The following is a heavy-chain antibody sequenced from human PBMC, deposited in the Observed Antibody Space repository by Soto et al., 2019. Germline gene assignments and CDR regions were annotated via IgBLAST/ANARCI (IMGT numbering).Heavy chain of an antibody. CDR3: ARDFVGDYDSSGYYYHFDY. CDR1: GYTFTSYD. Sequence: GASVKVSCKASGYTFTSYDINWVRQAPGQGLEWMGRMNPSGGSTSYAQKFQGRVTMTRDTSTSTVYMELSSLRSEDTAVYYCARDFVGDYDSSGYYYHFDYWGQGTLVTVSS. CDR2: MNPSGGST. V-gene: IGHV1-46*01. D-gene: IGHD3-22*01. J-gene: IGHJ4*02.